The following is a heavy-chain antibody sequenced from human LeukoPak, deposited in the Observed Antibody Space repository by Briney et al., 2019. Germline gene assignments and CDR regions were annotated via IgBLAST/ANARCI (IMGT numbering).Heavy chain of an antibody. CDR3: ARGGLPSDYYYYGMDV. Sequence: PSETLSLTCTVSGGSISSYYWSWIRQPPGKGLEWIGYIDYSGSTNYNPSLKSRVTISVDTSKNQFSLKLSSVTAADTAVYYCARGGLPSDYYYYGMDVWGQGTTVTVSS. CDR2: IDYSGST. D-gene: IGHD3-16*01. CDR1: GGSISSYY. J-gene: IGHJ6*02. V-gene: IGHV4-59*01.